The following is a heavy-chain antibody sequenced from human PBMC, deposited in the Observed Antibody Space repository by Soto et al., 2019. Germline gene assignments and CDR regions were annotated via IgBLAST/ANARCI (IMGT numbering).Heavy chain of an antibody. J-gene: IGHJ4*02. V-gene: IGHV3-23*01. CDR1: GFTFSSYA. D-gene: IGHD3-10*01. CDR3: AKDGLGFGELPYSDY. CDR2: ISGSDDST. Sequence: GGSLRLSCAASGFTFSSYAMSWVRQAPGKGLEWVSVISGSDDSTYYADSVKGRFTISRDNSKNTLYLQMNSLRAEDTAVYYCAKDGLGFGELPYSDYWGQGTLVTVS.